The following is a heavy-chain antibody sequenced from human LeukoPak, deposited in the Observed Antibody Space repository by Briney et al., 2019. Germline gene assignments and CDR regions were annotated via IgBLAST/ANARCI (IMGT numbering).Heavy chain of an antibody. D-gene: IGHD1-26*01. CDR2: IYHSGRT. V-gene: IGHV4-38-2*02. CDR3: AREVGATEEFDD. Sequence: SETLSLTCTVSGYSISSGYYWGWIRQPPGKGLEWIGSIYHSGRTFYNPSLKSRVTISVDTSKNQFSLKLTSVTAADTAVYYCAREVGATEEFDDWGQGTLVTVSS. J-gene: IGHJ4*02. CDR1: GYSISSGYY.